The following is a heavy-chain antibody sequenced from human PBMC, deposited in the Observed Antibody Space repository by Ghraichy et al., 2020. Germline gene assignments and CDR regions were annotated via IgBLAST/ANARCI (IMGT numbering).Heavy chain of an antibody. J-gene: IGHJ4*02. V-gene: IGHV1-69*04. D-gene: IGHD6-19*01. CDR3: ARDLAVAGTEGFDY. CDR1: GGTFSSYT. CDR2: IIPILGIA. Sequence: SVKVSCKASGGTFSSYTISWVRQAPGQGLEWMGRIIPILGIANYAQKFQGRVTITADKSTSTAYMELSSLRSEDTAVYYCARDLAVAGTEGFDYWGQGTLVTVSS.